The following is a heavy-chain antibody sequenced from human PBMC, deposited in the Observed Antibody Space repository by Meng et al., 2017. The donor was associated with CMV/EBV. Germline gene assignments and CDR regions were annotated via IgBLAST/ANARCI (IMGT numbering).Heavy chain of an antibody. CDR2: LSQGVST. J-gene: IGHJ4*02. D-gene: IGHD3-16*02. CDR1: GGLLGVCN. CDR3: ARGRGVGDYVWGSYRSRGVYFDY. Sequence: QRRGEALLEPWESLAPACAVYGGLLGVCNWSGNSQPPGKGLEWSGALSQGVSTNYNPSLKSRVTISVDTSKNQFSLKLGSVTAADTAVYYSARGRGVGDYVWGSYRSRGVYFDYWGQGTLVTVSS. V-gene: IGHV4-34*01.